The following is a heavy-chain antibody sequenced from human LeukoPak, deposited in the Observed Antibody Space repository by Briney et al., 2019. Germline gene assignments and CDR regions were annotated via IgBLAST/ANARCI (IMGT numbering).Heavy chain of an antibody. CDR3: AKSVAARSWYYYYYYMDV. D-gene: IGHD6-13*01. J-gene: IGHJ6*03. V-gene: IGHV3-30*18. CDR1: GFTFSSYG. CDR2: ISYDGSNK. Sequence: GRSLRLSCAASGFTFSSYGMHWVRQAPGKGLEWVAVISYDGSNKYYADSVKGRFTISRDNSKNTLYLQMNSLRAEDTAVYYCAKSVAARSWYYYYYYMDVWGKGTTVTVSS.